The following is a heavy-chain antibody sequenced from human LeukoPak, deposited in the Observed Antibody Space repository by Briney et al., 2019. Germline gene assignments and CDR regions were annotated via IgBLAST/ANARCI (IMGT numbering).Heavy chain of an antibody. CDR3: AREYSSGWSGAGY. D-gene: IGHD6-19*01. V-gene: IGHV4-59*01. Sequence: SETLSLTCTVSGGSISSYYWSWIRQPPGKGLEWIGYIYYSGSTNYNPSLESRVTISIDTSKNQFSLKLSSVTAADTAVYYCAREYSSGWSGAGYWGQGTLVTVSS. J-gene: IGHJ4*02. CDR2: IYYSGST. CDR1: GGSISSYY.